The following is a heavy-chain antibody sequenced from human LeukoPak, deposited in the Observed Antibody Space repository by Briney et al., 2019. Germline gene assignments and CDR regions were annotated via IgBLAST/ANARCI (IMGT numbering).Heavy chain of an antibody. CDR2: IIPILGIA. CDR3: ARDSRDGYNYVLWFDP. J-gene: IGHJ5*02. V-gene: IGHV1-69*04. D-gene: IGHD5-24*01. CDR1: GGTFSSYA. Sequence: AASVKVSCKASGGTFSSYAISWVRQAPGQGLEWMGRIIPILGIANYAQKFQGRVTITADKSTSTAYMELSSLRSEDTAVYYCARDSRDGYNYVLWFDPWGQGTLVTVSS.